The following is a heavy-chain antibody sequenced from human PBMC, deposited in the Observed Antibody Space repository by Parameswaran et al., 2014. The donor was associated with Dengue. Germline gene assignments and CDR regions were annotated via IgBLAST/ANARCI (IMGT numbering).Heavy chain of an antibody. V-gene: IGHV4-39*01. CDR3: ARNSIY. J-gene: IGHJ4*02. Sequence: PGKGLEWIGSIYYSGSTYYNPSLKSRVTISVDTSKNQFSLKLSSVTAADTAVYYCARNSIYWGQGTLVTVSS. D-gene: IGHD4-11*01. CDR2: IYYSGST.